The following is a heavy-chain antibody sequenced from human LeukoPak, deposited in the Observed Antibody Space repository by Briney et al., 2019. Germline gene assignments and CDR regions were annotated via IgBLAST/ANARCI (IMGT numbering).Heavy chain of an antibody. J-gene: IGHJ5*02. CDR3: ARSGVPNYYDSSGYSDNWFDP. V-gene: IGHV4-59*01. Sequence: SATLSLTCTVSGGSISSYYWSWIRQPPGKGLEWIGYIYYSGSTNYNPSLKSRVTISVDTSKNQFSLKLSSVTAADTAVYYCARSGVPNYYDSSGYSDNWFDPWGQGTLVTVSS. CDR2: IYYSGST. D-gene: IGHD3-22*01. CDR1: GGSISSYY.